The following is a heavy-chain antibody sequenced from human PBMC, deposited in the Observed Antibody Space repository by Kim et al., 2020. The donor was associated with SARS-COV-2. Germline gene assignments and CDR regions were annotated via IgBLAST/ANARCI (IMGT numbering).Heavy chain of an antibody. J-gene: IGHJ4*02. D-gene: IGHD2-2*03. Sequence: GGSLRLSCAASGFVFSEYDMSWVRQAPGKGLEWVSGISSNGDPRTYYADAVRGRFSISRDDSKNTLYLQMHSLRAEDTALYYCAKHWIRTHDHWGQGTLVTVSS. CDR3: AKHWIRTHDH. CDR2: ISSNGDPRT. CDR1: GFVFSEYD. V-gene: IGHV3-23*01.